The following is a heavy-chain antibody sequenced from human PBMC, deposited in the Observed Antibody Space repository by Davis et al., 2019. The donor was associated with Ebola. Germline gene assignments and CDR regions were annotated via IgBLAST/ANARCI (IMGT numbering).Heavy chain of an antibody. Sequence: GGSLRLSCAASGFTFSSYAMHWVRQAPGKGLEWVAVISYDGSNKYYADSVKGRFTISRDNSKNTVYLQMNSLRAEDTAVYYCARDLPGGDWYFDLWGRGTLVTVSS. V-gene: IGHV3-30*04. J-gene: IGHJ2*01. CDR1: GFTFSSYA. CDR3: ARDLPGGDWYFDL. CDR2: ISYDGSNK. D-gene: IGHD1-14*01.